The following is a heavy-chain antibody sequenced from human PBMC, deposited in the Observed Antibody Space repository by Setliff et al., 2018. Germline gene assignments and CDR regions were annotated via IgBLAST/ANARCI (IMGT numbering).Heavy chain of an antibody. D-gene: IGHD3-16*01. V-gene: IGHV3-7*01. CDR3: ARDGGEY. CDR1: GFTFSSYW. Sequence: GGSLRLSCAASGFTFSSYWMTWVRQAPGKGLEWVANIKQDGSERHYVDSVRGRFTISRDNAKNSLYLQITSLRAEDTAVYYCARDGGEYWGQGTLVTVSS. J-gene: IGHJ4*02. CDR2: IKQDGSER.